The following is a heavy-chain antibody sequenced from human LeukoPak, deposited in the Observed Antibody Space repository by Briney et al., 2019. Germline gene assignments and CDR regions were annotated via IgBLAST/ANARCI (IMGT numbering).Heavy chain of an antibody. CDR2: ISSSDSTI. J-gene: IGHJ5*02. CDR3: ARGPRFDP. CDR1: GFTFSSYE. V-gene: IGHV3-48*03. Sequence: PGGSLRLSCAASGFTFSSYEMNWVRQAPGKGLEWVSYISSSDSTIYYADSVKGRFTISRDNAKDSLYLQMNSLRAEDTAVYYCARGPRFDPWGQGTLVTVSS.